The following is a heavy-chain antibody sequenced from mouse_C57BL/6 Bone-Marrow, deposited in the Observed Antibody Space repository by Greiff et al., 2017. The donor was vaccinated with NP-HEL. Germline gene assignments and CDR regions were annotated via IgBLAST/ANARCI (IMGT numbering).Heavy chain of an antibody. J-gene: IGHJ3*01. CDR1: GYTFTSYG. D-gene: IGHD1-1*01. V-gene: IGHV1-58*01. Sequence: EVQLQESGAELVRPGSSVKMSCKTSGYTFTSYGINWVKQRPGQGLEWIGYIYIGNGYTEYNEKFKGKATLTSDTSSSTAYMQLSSLTSEDSAIYFCAREDWIYYYGSSYGFAYWGQGTLVTVSA. CDR2: IYIGNGYT. CDR3: AREDWIYYYGSSYGFAY.